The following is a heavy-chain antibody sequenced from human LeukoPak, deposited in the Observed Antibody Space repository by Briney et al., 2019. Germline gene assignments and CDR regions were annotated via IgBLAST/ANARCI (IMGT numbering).Heavy chain of an antibody. J-gene: IGHJ6*02. CDR3: ARHPSVKYCSSTSCFDYYYYYGMDV. V-gene: IGHV4-39*01. Sequence: SETLSLTCTVSAGSISSSSYYWGWIRQPPGKGLEWIGSIYYSGSTYYNPSLKSRVTISVDTSKNQFSLKLSSVTAADTAVYYCARHPSVKYCSSTSCFDYYYYYGMDVWGQGTTVTVSS. D-gene: IGHD2-2*01. CDR1: AGSISSSSYY. CDR2: IYYSGST.